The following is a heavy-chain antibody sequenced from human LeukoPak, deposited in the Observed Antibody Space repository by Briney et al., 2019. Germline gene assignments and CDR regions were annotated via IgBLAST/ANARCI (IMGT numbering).Heavy chain of an antibody. D-gene: IGHD2-21*01. CDR3: ARGGDWFDY. Sequence: SETLSLTCTVSGGSVSSYYRTWIRQPPGKGLEWIGYIYYSGSTKYNPSLKSPVAISLDTSKNQLSLKLSSVTAADTAVYYCARGGDWFDYCGQGTLVTVSS. CDR1: GGSVSSYY. V-gene: IGHV4-59*02. J-gene: IGHJ4*02. CDR2: IYYSGST.